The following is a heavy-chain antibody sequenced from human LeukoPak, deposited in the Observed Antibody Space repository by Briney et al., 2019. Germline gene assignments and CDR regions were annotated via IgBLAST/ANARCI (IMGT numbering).Heavy chain of an antibody. CDR3: TRDPSYYYDSTGYN. Sequence: PGGSLGLSCAASGFTFSQYPMNWVRQAPGKGLEWVSKISSSGDTIYYADSVKGRFTISRDNAKNSLYLQMNSLRAEDTAVYHCTRDPSYYYDSTGYNWGQGTLVTVSS. D-gene: IGHD3-22*01. J-gene: IGHJ4*02. CDR2: ISSSGDTI. CDR1: GFTFSQYP. V-gene: IGHV3-48*01.